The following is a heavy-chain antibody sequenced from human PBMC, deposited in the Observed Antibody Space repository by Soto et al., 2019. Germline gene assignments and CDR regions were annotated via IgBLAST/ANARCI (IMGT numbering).Heavy chain of an antibody. Sequence: QVQLQESGPGLVKPSETLSLTCTVSGVSISSYYWSWIRQPPGKGLEWIGYVHYSGSTNYNPSLKSRVTISMDMSKNRFSLKLSSVTAADAAVYYCARFHDYGYFDYWGQGTLVTVSS. V-gene: IGHV4-59*08. D-gene: IGHD4-17*01. CDR2: VHYSGST. J-gene: IGHJ4*02. CDR1: GVSISSYY. CDR3: ARFHDYGYFDY.